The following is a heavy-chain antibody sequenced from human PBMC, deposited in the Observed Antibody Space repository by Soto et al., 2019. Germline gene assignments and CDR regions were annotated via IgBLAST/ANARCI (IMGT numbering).Heavy chain of an antibody. D-gene: IGHD6-13*01. CDR1: GFSLSTSGVG. J-gene: IGHJ4*02. CDR2: IYWDDDK. CDR3: AHYKEFIAAAGRFDY. V-gene: IGHV2-5*02. Sequence: QITLKESGPTLVKPTQTLTLTCTFSGFSLSTSGVGVGWIRQPPGKALEWLALIYWDDDKRYSPSLKSRLTITKDTSKNQVVLTMTNMDPVETATYYCAHYKEFIAAAGRFDYWGQGTLVNVSS.